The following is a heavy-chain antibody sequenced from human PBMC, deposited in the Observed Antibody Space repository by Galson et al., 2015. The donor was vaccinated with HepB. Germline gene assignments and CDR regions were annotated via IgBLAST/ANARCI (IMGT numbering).Heavy chain of an antibody. CDR1: GYTFTSYG. CDR2: ISAYNGNT. J-gene: IGHJ1*01. V-gene: IGHV1-18*01. CDR3: ARDRILWCHGACEAEYFQH. Sequence: SVKVSCKASGYTFTSYGISWVRQAPGQGLEWMGWISAYNGNTNYAQKLQGRVTMTTDTSTSTAYMELRSLRSDDTAVYYCARDRILWCHGACEAEYFQHWGQGTLVTVSS. D-gene: IGHD2-21*01.